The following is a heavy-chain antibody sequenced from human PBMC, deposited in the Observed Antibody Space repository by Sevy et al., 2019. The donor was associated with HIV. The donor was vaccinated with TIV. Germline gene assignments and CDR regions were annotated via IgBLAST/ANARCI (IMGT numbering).Heavy chain of an antibody. CDR3: ARDRVQPSHWYFDL. V-gene: IGHV3-21*01. CDR2: ITSESGYI. CDR1: GFTFSNSN. J-gene: IGHJ2*01. Sequence: GGSLRLSCAGAGFTFSNSNMNWVRQAPGKGLQWVSSITSESGYIYYADSVKGRFIISRDNAKNLVYLQMNSLRADDTAVYYCARDRVQPSHWYFDLWGRGTLVTVSS. D-gene: IGHD3-10*01.